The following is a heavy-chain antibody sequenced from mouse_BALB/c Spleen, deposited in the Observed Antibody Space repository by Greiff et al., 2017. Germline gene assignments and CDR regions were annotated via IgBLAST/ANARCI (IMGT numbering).Heavy chain of an antibody. V-gene: IGHV5-6-4*01. CDR1: GFTFSSYT. J-gene: IGHJ1*01. CDR2: ISSGGSYT. CDR3: TRGDYRYAWYFDV. Sequence: EVHLVESGGGLVKPGGSLKLSCAASGFTFSSYTMSWVRQTPEKRREWVATISSGGSYTYYPDSVKGRFTISRDNAKNTLYLQMSSLKSEDTAMYYCTRGDYRYAWYFDVWGAGTTVTVSS. D-gene: IGHD2-14*01.